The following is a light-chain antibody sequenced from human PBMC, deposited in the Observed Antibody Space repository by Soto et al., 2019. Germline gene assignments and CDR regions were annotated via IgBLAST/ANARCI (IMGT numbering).Light chain of an antibody. CDR1: SSNIGTNY. CDR3: AAWDDSLSVVV. Sequence: QSVLTQPPSASGTPGQRVTICCSGNSSNIGTNYVYWYQQLPGTAPKLLIYRNDRRPSGVPDRFSGSKSGTSASLAISGLRSEDEADYHCAAWDDSLSVVVFGGGTKVTVL. J-gene: IGLJ2*01. CDR2: RND. V-gene: IGLV1-47*01.